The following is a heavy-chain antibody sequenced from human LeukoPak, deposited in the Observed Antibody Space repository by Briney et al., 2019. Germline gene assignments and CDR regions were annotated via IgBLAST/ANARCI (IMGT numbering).Heavy chain of an antibody. CDR1: GGSISSYY. J-gene: IGHJ4*02. V-gene: IGHV4-59*01. Sequence: PSETLSLTCTVSGGSISSYYWSWIRQPPGKGLEWIGYIYYSGSIIYNPSLKSRVTISVDTSKNQFSLKVSSVTAADTAVYYCARGNWYLDYWGQGTLVPVSS. D-gene: IGHD1-1*01. CDR2: IYYSGSI. CDR3: ARGNWYLDY.